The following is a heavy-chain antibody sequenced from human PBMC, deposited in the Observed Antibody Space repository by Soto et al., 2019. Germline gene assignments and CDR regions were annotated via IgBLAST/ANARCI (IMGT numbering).Heavy chain of an antibody. CDR2: ISGYNGDT. D-gene: IGHD1-1*01. CDR3: ATWHLQEHAYDI. J-gene: IGHJ3*02. V-gene: IGHV1-18*04. Sequence: ASVKVSCKASGYTFTNYGISWVRQAPGQGPEWMGWISGYNGDTKYAPKLQGRVTMSTDTSRSTAYMELRSLRPDDTAVYSCATWHLQEHAYDIWGQGTMVTVSS. CDR1: GYTFTNYG.